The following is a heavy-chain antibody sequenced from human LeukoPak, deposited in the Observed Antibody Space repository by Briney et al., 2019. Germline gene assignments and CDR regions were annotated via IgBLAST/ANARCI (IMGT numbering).Heavy chain of an antibody. Sequence: PSGTLSLTCAVYGGSFSGYYWSWIRQPPGKGLEWIGEINHSGSTNYNPSLKSRVTISVDTSKNQFSLKLSSVTAADTAVYYCAREGEGGYWGQGTLVTVSS. V-gene: IGHV4-34*01. CDR2: INHSGST. D-gene: IGHD2-15*01. J-gene: IGHJ4*02. CDR3: AREGEGGY. CDR1: GGSFSGYY.